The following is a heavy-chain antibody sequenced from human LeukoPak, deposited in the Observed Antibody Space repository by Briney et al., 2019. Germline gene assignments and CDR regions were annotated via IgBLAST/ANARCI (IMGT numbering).Heavy chain of an antibody. D-gene: IGHD6-13*01. CDR3: ARDRIQARRATAAGTTTICPLGY. J-gene: IGHJ4*02. Sequence: VASVKVSCKASGYTFTGYYMHWVRQAPGQGLEWMGWINPNSGGTNYAQKFQGRVTMTRDTSISTAYMELSRLRSDDTAVYYCARDRIQARRATAAGTTTICPLGYWGQGTLVTVSS. CDR2: INPNSGGT. V-gene: IGHV1-2*02. CDR1: GYTFTGYY.